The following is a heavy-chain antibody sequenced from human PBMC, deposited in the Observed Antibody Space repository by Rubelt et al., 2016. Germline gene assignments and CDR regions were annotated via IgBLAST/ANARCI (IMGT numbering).Heavy chain of an antibody. CDR3: ARDRITIFDYYSMDV. D-gene: IGHD3-3*01. CDR2: INPSGGST. V-gene: IGHV1-46*01. CDR1: GYIFTSYS. J-gene: IGHJ6*02. Sequence: GYIFTSYSMHWVRQAPGQGLEWMGIINPSGGSTTYAQKFQGRVSMTRDTSTSTVYMELSSLRYEDTALYYCARDRITIFDYYSMDVWGQGTTVTVSS.